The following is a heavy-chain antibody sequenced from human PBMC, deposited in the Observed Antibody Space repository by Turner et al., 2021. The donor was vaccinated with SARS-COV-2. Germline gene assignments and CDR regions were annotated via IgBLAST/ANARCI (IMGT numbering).Heavy chain of an antibody. J-gene: IGHJ6*02. CDR3: ATEMATISRYYYYGMDV. Sequence: QLQLQESGPGLVKPSETLSLTCTVPGGPISSSSYYWGWIRQPPGKGLEWIGSIYYSGSTYYNPSLKSRVTISVDTSKNQFSLKLSSVTAADTAVYYCATEMATISRYYYYGMDVWGQGTTVTVSS. V-gene: IGHV4-39*02. D-gene: IGHD5-12*01. CDR2: IYYSGST. CDR1: GGPISSSSYY.